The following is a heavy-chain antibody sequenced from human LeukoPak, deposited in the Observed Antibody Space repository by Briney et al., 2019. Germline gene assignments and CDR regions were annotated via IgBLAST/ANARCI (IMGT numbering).Heavy chain of an antibody. V-gene: IGHV4-38-2*01. CDR2: IHYSGST. CDR1: GYSISSAFD. D-gene: IGHD7-27*01. J-gene: IGHJ4*02. CDR3: ARGFRGDNFDY. Sequence: SETLSLTCAVSGYSISSAFDWGWIRQSPGKGLEWIGTIHYSGSTSYNPSLKSRVTISVDTSKNQFSLKLRSVTAADTAVYYCARGFRGDNFDYWGQGTLVTVSS.